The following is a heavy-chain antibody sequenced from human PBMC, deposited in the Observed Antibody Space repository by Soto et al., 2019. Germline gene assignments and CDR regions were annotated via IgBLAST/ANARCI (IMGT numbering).Heavy chain of an antibody. CDR1: GFTFSSYW. Sequence: GGSLRLSCAASGFTFSSYWMHWVRQAPGKGLVWVSRINSDGSSTGYADSVMGRFTISRDNAKNTLYLQMNSLRAEDTAVYYCARGDYYDSSGPFSDAFDVWGQGTMVTVSS. V-gene: IGHV3-74*01. J-gene: IGHJ3*01. CDR2: INSDGSST. D-gene: IGHD3-22*01. CDR3: ARGDYYDSSGPFSDAFDV.